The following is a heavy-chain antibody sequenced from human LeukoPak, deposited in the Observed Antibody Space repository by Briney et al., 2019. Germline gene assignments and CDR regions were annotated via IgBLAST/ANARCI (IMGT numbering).Heavy chain of an antibody. Sequence: KPSETLSLTCTVSGGSISSYYWSWIRQPPGKGLEWIGYIYYSGGTNYNPSLKSRVTISVDTSKNQFSLKLSSVTAADTAVYYCARQGSVGATTGFDYWGQGTLVTVSS. D-gene: IGHD1-26*01. CDR2: IYYSGGT. J-gene: IGHJ4*02. CDR1: GGSISSYY. CDR3: ARQGSVGATTGFDY. V-gene: IGHV4-59*08.